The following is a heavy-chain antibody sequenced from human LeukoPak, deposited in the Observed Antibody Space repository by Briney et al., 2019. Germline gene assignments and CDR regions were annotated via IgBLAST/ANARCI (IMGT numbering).Heavy chain of an antibody. CDR2: IYYSGNT. Sequence: SETLSLTCTVSGGSISSYYWSWIRQPPGKGLEWIGYIYYSGNTHYNPSLKSRVTISVDPSKNQFSLKLSSVTAADTAVYYCARDPPSTDFWSVMDVWGKGTTVTVSS. D-gene: IGHD3-3*01. CDR1: GGSISSYY. J-gene: IGHJ6*04. CDR3: ARDPPSTDFWSVMDV. V-gene: IGHV4-59*12.